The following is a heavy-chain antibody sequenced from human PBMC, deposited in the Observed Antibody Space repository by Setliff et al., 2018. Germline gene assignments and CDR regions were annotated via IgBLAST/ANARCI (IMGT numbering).Heavy chain of an antibody. CDR1: GDSIMSPTYT. CDR2: VSRSGST. CDR3: ARHGGWTPFDF. J-gene: IGHJ4*02. Sequence: ASETLSLTCTVSGDSIMSPTYTWTWIRQLPGKGLEWIGYVSRSGSTSYNSALKSRATIFAHKSQTHFSLRLTSATAADTAVYYCARHGGWTPFDFWGQGALVTVSS. V-gene: IGHV4-30-2*06. D-gene: IGHD2-15*01.